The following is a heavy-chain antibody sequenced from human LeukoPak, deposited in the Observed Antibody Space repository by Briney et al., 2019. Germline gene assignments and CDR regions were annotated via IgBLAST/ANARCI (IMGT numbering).Heavy chain of an antibody. D-gene: IGHD3-3*01. Sequence: ASVKVSCKASGYTFTNYAMHWVRQAPGQRLEWMGWINAGNGNTKYSQKFQGRVTITRDTSASTAYMELSSLRSEDTAVYYCARGWLPITGGYDMDVWGQGTTVTVSS. CDR2: INAGNGNT. J-gene: IGHJ6*02. V-gene: IGHV1-3*01. CDR3: ARGWLPITGGYDMDV. CDR1: GYTFTNYA.